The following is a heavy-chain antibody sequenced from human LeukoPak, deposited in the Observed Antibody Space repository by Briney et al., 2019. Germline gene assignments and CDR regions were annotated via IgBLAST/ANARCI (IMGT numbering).Heavy chain of an antibody. CDR3: ARELIYGLKSYYTP. D-gene: IGHD3-10*01. Sequence: GGSLRLSCEASGFTFTNHWMTWVRQTPGKGLEWVANIKQDGSEKNYVDSVKGRFTISRDNAKNSLYLQMNSLRAEDSAVYYCARELIYGLKSYYTPWGQGTLVTVSS. CDR1: GFTFTNHW. CDR2: IKQDGSEK. V-gene: IGHV3-7*04. J-gene: IGHJ5*02.